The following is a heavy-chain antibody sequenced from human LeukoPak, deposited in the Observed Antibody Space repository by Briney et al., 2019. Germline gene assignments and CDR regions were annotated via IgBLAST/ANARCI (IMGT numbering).Heavy chain of an antibody. CDR2: INTDETDT. V-gene: IGHV3-74*01. CDR3: ARDLGIVVVPAGAFDI. D-gene: IGHD2-2*03. CDR1: GFTFSNYY. Sequence: PGGSLRLSCAASGFTFSNYYMHWVRQAPGKGLLWVSLINTDETDTRYADSVKGRFTISRDNAKNSLYLQMNSLRAEDTAVYYCARDLGIVVVPAGAFDIWGQGTMVTVSS. J-gene: IGHJ3*02.